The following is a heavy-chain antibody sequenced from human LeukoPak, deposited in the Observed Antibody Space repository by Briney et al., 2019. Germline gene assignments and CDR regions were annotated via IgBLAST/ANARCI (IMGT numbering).Heavy chain of an antibody. CDR3: ARNPERDYSFDP. D-gene: IGHD2-21*01. V-gene: IGHV3-30*03. Sequence: GGSLRLSCAASGFTFSNYGMHGVRQAPGKGRECGAVISYDGSNKYYADSLKGRFTISRDNSKNTLFLQMTSLRSADTDMSYCARNPERDYSFDPWGQGTLVAVSS. CDR1: GFTFSNYG. CDR2: ISYDGSNK. J-gene: IGHJ5*02.